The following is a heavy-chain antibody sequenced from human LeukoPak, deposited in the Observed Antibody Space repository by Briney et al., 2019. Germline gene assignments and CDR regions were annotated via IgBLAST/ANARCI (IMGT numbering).Heavy chain of an antibody. CDR2: IYGSGGAS. V-gene: IGHV3-23*01. CDR1: GFTFSTYT. Sequence: GGSLRFSCAASGFTFSTYTMNWVRQAPGKGLEWVSGIYGSGGASFYADSVKGRFTISRDNSQNTVFLQMDSLRDEDTALYYCAKDLRKDGIWDIDYWGQGTLVTVSS. CDR3: AKDLRKDGIWDIDY. J-gene: IGHJ4*02. D-gene: IGHD1-20*01.